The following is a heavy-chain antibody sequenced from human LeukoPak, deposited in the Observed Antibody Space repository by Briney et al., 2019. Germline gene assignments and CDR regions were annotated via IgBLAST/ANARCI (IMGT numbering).Heavy chain of an antibody. CDR2: IIPIFGTA. J-gene: IGHJ4*02. CDR3: ASNRITGTTVLDS. Sequence: SVKVSCKASGGTFSSYAISWVRQAPGQGLEWMGGIIPIFGTANYAQKFQGRVTITTDESTSTAYMELSSLRSEDTAVYYCASNRITGTTVLDSWGQEPLVTVSS. CDR1: GGTFSSYA. D-gene: IGHD1-7*01. V-gene: IGHV1-69*05.